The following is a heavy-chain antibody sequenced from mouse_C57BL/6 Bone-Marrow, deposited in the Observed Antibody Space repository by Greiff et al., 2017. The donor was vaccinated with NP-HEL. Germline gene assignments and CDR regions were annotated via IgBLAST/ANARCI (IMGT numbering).Heavy chain of an antibody. J-gene: IGHJ3*01. CDR1: GYTFTSYW. V-gene: IGHV1-69*01. CDR2: IGPSDSYT. CDR3: ARSPIYYDYDWFAY. D-gene: IGHD2-4*01. Sequence: QVQLQQPGAELVMPGASVKLSCKASGYTFTSYWMRWVKQRPGQGLEWIGEIGPSDSYTNYNQKFKGKSTLTVDKSSSTAYMQLSSLTSEDSAVYYCARSPIYYDYDWFAYWGQGTLVTVSA.